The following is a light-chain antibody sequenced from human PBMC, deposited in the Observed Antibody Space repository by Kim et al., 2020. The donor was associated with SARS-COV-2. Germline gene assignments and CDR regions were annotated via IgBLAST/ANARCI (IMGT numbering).Light chain of an antibody. CDR3: AAWDDSLHGWV. CDR2: SDN. Sequence: GQRVTISCSGSRSNIGSNAVNWYQQLPATAPKLLVFSDNQRPSGVPDRFSGSKSGTSASLAISVLQSEDEADYYCAAWDDSLHGWVFGGGTQLTVL. V-gene: IGLV1-44*01. CDR1: RSNIGSNA. J-gene: IGLJ3*02.